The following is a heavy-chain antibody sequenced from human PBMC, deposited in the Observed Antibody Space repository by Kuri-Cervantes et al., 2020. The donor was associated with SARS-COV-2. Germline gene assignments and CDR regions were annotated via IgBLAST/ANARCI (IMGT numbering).Heavy chain of an antibody. CDR3: ARSGRYCSSTSCYFRYYYYMDV. CDR1: GGSFSGYY. J-gene: IGHJ6*03. Sequence: SETLSLTCAVYGGSFSGYYWSWIRQPPGKGLEWIGEINHSGSTNYNPSLKGRVTISVDTSKNQFSLKPSSVTAADTAVYYCARSGRYCSSTSCYFRYYYYMDVWGRGTTVTVSS. V-gene: IGHV4-34*01. D-gene: IGHD2-2*01. CDR2: INHSGST.